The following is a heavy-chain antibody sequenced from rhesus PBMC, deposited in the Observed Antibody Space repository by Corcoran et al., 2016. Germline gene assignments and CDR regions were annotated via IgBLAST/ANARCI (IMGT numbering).Heavy chain of an antibody. D-gene: IGHD6S26*01. CDR3: AKRDSSGWSFFDY. CDR1: GSSFTSRW. Sequence: EVQLVQSGAEVTRPGESLGISCKPSGSSFTSRWISWVRQMPGQGLEWVWIIYPVAPHTRYSPPFQGNGNISAEKSLSTPYLQWSSLKASDTATYYCAKRDSSGWSFFDYWCQGVLVTVSS. CDR2: IYPVAPHT. J-gene: IGHJ4*01. V-gene: IGHV5S1*01.